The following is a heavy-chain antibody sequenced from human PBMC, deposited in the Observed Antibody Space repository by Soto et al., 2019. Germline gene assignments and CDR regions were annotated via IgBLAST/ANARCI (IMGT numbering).Heavy chain of an antibody. CDR2: ISAYNGNT. J-gene: IGHJ5*02. D-gene: IGHD6-13*01. CDR1: GYTFTSYG. V-gene: IGHV1-18*04. CDR3: ARDLIAAADPPEYWFDP. Sequence: ASVKVSCKASGYTFTSYGISWVRQAPGQGLEWMGWISAYNGNTNYAQKLQGRVTMTTDTSTSTAYMELRSLRSDDTAVYYCARDLIAAADPPEYWFDPWGQGTLVTVS.